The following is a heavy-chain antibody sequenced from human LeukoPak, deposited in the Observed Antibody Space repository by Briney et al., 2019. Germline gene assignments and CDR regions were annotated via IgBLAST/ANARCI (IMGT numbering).Heavy chain of an antibody. CDR1: GFTFSSYA. D-gene: IGHD3-10*01. CDR3: ANPMVRGELAAFDI. CDR2: ISGSGGST. J-gene: IGHJ3*02. V-gene: IGHV3-23*01. Sequence: PGGSLRLSCAASGFTFSSYAMSWVRQAPGKGLEWVSAISGSGGSTYYADPVKGRFTISRDNSKNTLYLQMNSLRAEDTAVYYCANPMVRGELAAFDIWGQGTMVTVSS.